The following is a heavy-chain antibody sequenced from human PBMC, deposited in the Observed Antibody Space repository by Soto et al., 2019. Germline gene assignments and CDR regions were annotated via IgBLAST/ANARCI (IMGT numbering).Heavy chain of an antibody. CDR1: GYSFTTYW. D-gene: IGHD1-7*01. CDR2: IDPRDSYT. J-gene: IGHJ5*02. V-gene: IGHV5-10-1*01. Sequence: GESLKISCETSGYSFTTYWISWVRQMPGKGLEWMGAIDPRDSYTKYSPSFQGHVTISVDKSISTAYLQWNSLKASDTAIYYCAREKSDLELFNWLDPWGQGTLVTVSS. CDR3: AREKSDLELFNWLDP.